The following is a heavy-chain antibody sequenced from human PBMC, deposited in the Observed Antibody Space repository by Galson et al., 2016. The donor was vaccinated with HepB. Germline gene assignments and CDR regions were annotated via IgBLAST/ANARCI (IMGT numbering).Heavy chain of an antibody. V-gene: IGHV1-2*02. D-gene: IGHD3-3*01. Sequence: SVKVSCKASGYTFTGYYLHWLRQAPGQGLEWMGWINPDSGGANFAQNFHGGVTLTGDTSISTAYMEVSSLRSDDTAVYYCARASGFWSGYDVFDIWGQGTMVTVSS. CDR2: INPDSGGA. CDR3: ARASGFWSGYDVFDI. J-gene: IGHJ3*02. CDR1: GYTFTGYY.